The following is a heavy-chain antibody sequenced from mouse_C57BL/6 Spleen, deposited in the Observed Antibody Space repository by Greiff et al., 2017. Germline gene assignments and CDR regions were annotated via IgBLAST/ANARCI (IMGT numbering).Heavy chain of an antibody. CDR3: ERHSDYGSSFYAMDY. V-gene: IGHV1-18*01. CDR2: INPNNGGT. CDR1: GYTFTDYN. Sequence: EVQLQQSGPELVKPGASVKIPCKASGYTFTDYNMDWVKQSHGKSLEWIGDINPNNGGTVYNQKFKGKATVTVDKSSSTAYMELRSLTSEATAVYYCERHSDYGSSFYAMDYWGQGPSVTVSS. J-gene: IGHJ4*01. D-gene: IGHD1-1*01.